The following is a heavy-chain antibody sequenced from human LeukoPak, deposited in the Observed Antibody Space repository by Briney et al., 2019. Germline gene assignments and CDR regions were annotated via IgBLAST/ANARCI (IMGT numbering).Heavy chain of an antibody. CDR3: AKSYSNYFDY. V-gene: IGHV3-7*01. D-gene: IGHD4-11*01. Sequence: GGSLRLSCAASGFTFSSYWMSWVRQAPGKGLEWVANIKQDGSEKYYVDSVKGRFTISRDNSKNTLYLQMNSLRAEDTAVYYCAKSYSNYFDYWGQGTLVTVSS. J-gene: IGHJ4*02. CDR2: IKQDGSEK. CDR1: GFTFSSYW.